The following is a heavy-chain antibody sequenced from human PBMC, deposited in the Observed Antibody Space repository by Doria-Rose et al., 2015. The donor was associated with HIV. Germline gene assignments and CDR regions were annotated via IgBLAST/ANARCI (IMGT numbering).Heavy chain of an antibody. V-gene: IGHV2-26*01. Sequence: QITLKESGPVLVKPTETLTLTCTVSGVSLSSPGMGVSWIRQPPGKALEWLANIFSADARSYKTSLKSRLTISRGTSKSQVVLAMTYMDPVDAATYYCARIKSSRWYHKYYFDFWGQGTLAIVSA. CDR3: ARIKSSRWYHKYYFDF. J-gene: IGHJ4*02. CDR1: GVSLSSPGMG. D-gene: IGHD6-13*01. CDR2: IFSADAR.